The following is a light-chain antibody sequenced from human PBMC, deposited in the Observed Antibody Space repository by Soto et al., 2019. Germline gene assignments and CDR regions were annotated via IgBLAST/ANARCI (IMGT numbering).Light chain of an antibody. J-gene: IGLJ3*02. Sequence: QLVLTQPPSASGTPGQRVTISCSGSNSNIGSNTINWYQQLPGAAPKLLIYSNNQRPSGVPDRLSGSKSGTSASLAISGLQSEHEADYYCASWDVNLNGPVFGGGTKLTVL. V-gene: IGLV1-44*01. CDR3: ASWDVNLNGPV. CDR2: SNN. CDR1: NSNIGSNT.